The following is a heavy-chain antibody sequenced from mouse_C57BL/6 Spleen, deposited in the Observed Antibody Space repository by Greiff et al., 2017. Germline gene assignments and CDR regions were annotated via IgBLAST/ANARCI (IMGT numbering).Heavy chain of an antibody. V-gene: IGHV14-2*01. CDR3: AGRDGKSVFDY. Sequence: EVQLQQSGAELVKPGASVKLSCTASGFNIKDYYMHWVKQRTEQGLEWIGRIDPEDGDTKYAPKFQGQATLTADTSSNTADLQLSSLTSEDTAVYYCAGRDGKSVFDYWGQGTTLTVSS. CDR2: IDPEDGDT. D-gene: IGHD2-1*01. CDR1: GFNIKDYY. J-gene: IGHJ2*01.